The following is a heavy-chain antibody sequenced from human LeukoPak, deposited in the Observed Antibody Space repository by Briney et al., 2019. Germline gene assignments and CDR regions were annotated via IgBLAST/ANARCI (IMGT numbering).Heavy chain of an antibody. D-gene: IGHD4-17*01. CDR2: THESGST. V-gene: IGHV4-59*01. J-gene: IGHJ5*02. CDR3: ARSRGGYGDYGSWFDP. Sequence: SETLSLTCTVSGGSISSFFWNWIRQPPGKGLEWIGFTHESGSTNYNPSLKSRVTMSLDSSKSQFSLRLSSVTTADTAFYYCARSRGGYGDYGSWFDPWGQGTLVNVSP. CDR1: GGSISSFF.